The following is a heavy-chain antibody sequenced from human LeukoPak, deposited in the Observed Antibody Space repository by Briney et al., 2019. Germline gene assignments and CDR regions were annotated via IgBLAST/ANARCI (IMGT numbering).Heavy chain of an antibody. V-gene: IGHV3-48*01. CDR3: ARDGSNDGGDAFDI. CDR1: GFTFSSYS. Sequence: GGSLRLSCAASGFTFSSYSMNWVRQAPGKGLEWVSYISSSSSTIYYADSVKGRFTISRDNAKNSLYLQMNSLRAEDTAVYYCARDGSNDGGDAFDIWGQGTMVTVSS. CDR2: ISSSSSTI. J-gene: IGHJ3*02. D-gene: IGHD1-1*01.